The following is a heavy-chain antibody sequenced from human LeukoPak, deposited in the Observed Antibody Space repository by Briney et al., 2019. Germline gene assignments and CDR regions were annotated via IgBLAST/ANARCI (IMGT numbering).Heavy chain of an antibody. CDR3: ARDWVYKIDY. J-gene: IGHJ4*02. Sequence: GGSLRLSCETAGFTFSSYVMHWVRRTPGKGLVWVSRISYDGIISYADSVKGRFTISRDNAKNTLTLQMNSLRVEDTAVYFCARDWVYKIDYWGRGTLVTVSS. CDR2: ISYDGII. V-gene: IGHV3-74*01. CDR1: GFTFSSYV. D-gene: IGHD5-24*01.